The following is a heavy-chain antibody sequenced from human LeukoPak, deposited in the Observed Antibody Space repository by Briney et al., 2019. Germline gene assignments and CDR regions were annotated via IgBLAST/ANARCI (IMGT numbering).Heavy chain of an antibody. CDR1: GGTFSSYA. J-gene: IGHJ4*02. CDR2: IIPIFGTA. Sequence: ASVKVSCKASGGTFSSYAISWVRQAPGQGLEWMGGIIPIFGTANYAQKFQGRVTITADESTSTAYMELSSLRSEDTAVYYCARGSLRYFDWFSQFDYWGQGTLVTVSS. CDR3: ARGSLRYFDWFSQFDY. V-gene: IGHV1-69*13. D-gene: IGHD3-9*01.